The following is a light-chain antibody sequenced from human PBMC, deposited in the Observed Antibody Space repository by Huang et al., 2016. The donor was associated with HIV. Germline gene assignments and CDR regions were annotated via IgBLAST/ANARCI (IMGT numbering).Light chain of an antibody. CDR3: QQYSSSPWT. CDR1: HNVSNNY. CDR2: GSS. J-gene: IGKJ1*01. V-gene: IGKV3-20*01. Sequence: EIVLTQSPGTLSLSPGERGTLSCRASHNVSNNYLAWYQMRSGQAPKLLIYGSSGRATEIPVRFSGSGSGTDFILTIDRLEPEDFVLYYCQQYSSSPWTFGQGTQLEIK.